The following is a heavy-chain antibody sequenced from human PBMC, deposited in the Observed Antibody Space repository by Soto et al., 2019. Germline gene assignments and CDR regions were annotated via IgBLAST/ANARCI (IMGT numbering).Heavy chain of an antibody. CDR3: ARTPAVPKTLRSRNYFDD. CDR1: GGSFSGYY. Sequence: PSETLSLTCAVYGGSFSGYYWSWIRQPPGKGLEWIGEINHSGSTNYNPSLKSRVTISVDLPKNQFSLRLSSVTTADTALYYCARTPAVPKTLRSRNYFDDWGRGTMVFASS. CDR2: INHSGST. V-gene: IGHV4-34*01. D-gene: IGHD2-15*01. J-gene: IGHJ4*02.